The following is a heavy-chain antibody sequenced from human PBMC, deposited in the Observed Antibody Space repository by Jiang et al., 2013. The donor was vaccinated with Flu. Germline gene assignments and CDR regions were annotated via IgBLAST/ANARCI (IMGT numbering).Heavy chain of an antibody. CDR1: GGTFSSYA. J-gene: IGHJ4*02. CDR3: ARGYCSSTSCHHPFDY. V-gene: IGHV1-69*01. Sequence: GAEVKKPGSSVKVSCKASGGTFSSYAISWVRQAPGQGLEWMGGIIPIFGTANYAQKFQGRVTITADESTSTAXMELSSLRSEDTAVYYCARGYCSSTSCHHPFDYWGQGTLVTVSS. CDR2: IIPIFGTA. D-gene: IGHD2-2*01.